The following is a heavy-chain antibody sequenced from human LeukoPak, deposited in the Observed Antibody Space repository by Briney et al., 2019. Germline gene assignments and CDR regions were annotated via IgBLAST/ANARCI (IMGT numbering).Heavy chain of an antibody. Sequence: ASVTVSCKASGYTFSGYGISWVRQAPGQGLEWMGWTSAYNGNTNYAQNLQGRVTLTTDTSTSIAYTELTSLRSDDTAVYYCARADGTVIRHDFDYWGQGTLVTVSS. D-gene: IGHD3-10*01. CDR3: ARADGTVIRHDFDY. V-gene: IGHV1-18*01. CDR1: GYTFSGYG. CDR2: TSAYNGNT. J-gene: IGHJ4*02.